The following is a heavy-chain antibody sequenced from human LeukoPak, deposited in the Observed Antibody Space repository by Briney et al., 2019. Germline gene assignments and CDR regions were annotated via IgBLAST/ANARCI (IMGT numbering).Heavy chain of an antibody. CDR1: GFTFSSYW. D-gene: IGHD6-13*01. CDR2: INTDGSST. Sequence: GGSLRLSCAASGFTFSSYWMSWVRQAPGKGLVWVSRINTDGSSTSYADSVKGRFTISRDNAKNTLYLQMNSLRAEDTAVYYCARVGQQLVPSHFDYWGQGTLVTVSS. J-gene: IGHJ4*02. V-gene: IGHV3-74*01. CDR3: ARVGQQLVPSHFDY.